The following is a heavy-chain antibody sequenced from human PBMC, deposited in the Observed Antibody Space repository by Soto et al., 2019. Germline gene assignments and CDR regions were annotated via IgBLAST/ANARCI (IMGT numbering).Heavy chain of an antibody. V-gene: IGHV4-39*01. CDR1: GDSITSSNYY. CDR2: MYYSGST. D-gene: IGHD2-2*01. CDR3: ARIVVIPAAPDYYNYYGVDV. J-gene: IGHJ6*02. Sequence: SETLSLTCTVSGDSITSSNYYWAWIRQSPGKGLERIGNMYYSGSTYYNLSLKSQVTMSVDTSKKQISLKISSVTAADTSVYYCARIVVIPAAPDYYNYYGVDVWGQGTTVTVS.